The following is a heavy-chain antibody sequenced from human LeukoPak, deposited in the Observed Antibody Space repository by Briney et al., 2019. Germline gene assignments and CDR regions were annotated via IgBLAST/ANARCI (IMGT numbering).Heavy chain of an antibody. CDR2: INSDGST. CDR3: ARDRWYNPES. V-gene: IGHV3-74*01. Sequence: PGGSLRLSCATSGFAFSTYWMHWVRQAPGKGLVWVSRINSDGSTVYADSVKGRITISRDNAKNTLYLQMNSLRVEDTAVYYCARDRWYNPESWGQGTLVTVSS. CDR1: GFAFSTYW. J-gene: IGHJ5*02. D-gene: IGHD1-1*01.